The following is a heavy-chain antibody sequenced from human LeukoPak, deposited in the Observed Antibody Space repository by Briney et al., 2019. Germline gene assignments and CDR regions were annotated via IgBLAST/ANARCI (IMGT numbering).Heavy chain of an antibody. CDR1: GFTFSGYA. J-gene: IGHJ4*02. Sequence: PGGSLRLSCAASGFTFSGYAMSWVRRAPGKGLEWVSTISGNGGNVYYAGSMKGRVTISRDNSKNTLYLQMNSLRAEDTAVYYCARVRVAATGLDWGQGTLVTVSS. CDR3: ARVRVAATGLD. D-gene: IGHD6-13*01. CDR2: ISGNGGNV. V-gene: IGHV3-23*01.